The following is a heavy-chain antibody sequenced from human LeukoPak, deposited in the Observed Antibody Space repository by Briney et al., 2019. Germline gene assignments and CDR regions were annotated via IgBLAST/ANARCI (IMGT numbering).Heavy chain of an antibody. CDR3: ARGRCSSTSCYHFVY. CDR2: INPSGGST. J-gene: IGHJ4*02. CDR1: GYTFTSYY. Sequence: ASVKVSCKASGYTFTSYYMHWVRQAPGQELEWMGIINPSGGSTSYAQKFQGRVTMTRDTSTSTVYMELSSLRSEDTAVYYCARGRCSSTSCYHFVYWGQGTLVTVSS. V-gene: IGHV1-46*01. D-gene: IGHD2-2*01.